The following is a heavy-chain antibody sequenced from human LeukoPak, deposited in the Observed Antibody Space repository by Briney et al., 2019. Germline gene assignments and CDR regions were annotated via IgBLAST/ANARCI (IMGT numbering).Heavy chain of an antibody. J-gene: IGHJ4*02. V-gene: IGHV3-23*01. CDR3: AKGPFCSGGSCYSGFYY. Sequence: PGGSLRLSCAAIGFTFSSYAMSWVRQAPGKGLEWVSGISGSGDSTDYADSVKGRFTISRDNSKNTLYLQMNSLRAEDTAGYYCAKGPFCSGGSCYSGFYYWGQGTLVTVSS. CDR1: GFTFSSYA. D-gene: IGHD2-15*01. CDR2: ISGSGDST.